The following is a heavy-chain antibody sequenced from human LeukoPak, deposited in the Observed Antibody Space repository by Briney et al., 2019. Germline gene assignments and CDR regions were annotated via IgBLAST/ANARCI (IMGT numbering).Heavy chain of an antibody. Sequence: SETLSLTCTVSGGSISSSSYYWGWIRQPPGKGLEWIGSIYYSGNTYYNPSLKSRVTISVDTSKNQFSLKLSSVTAADTAVYYCARVTYYDFWSGYSSNFDYWGQGTLVTVSS. V-gene: IGHV4-39*01. CDR1: GGSISSSSYY. J-gene: IGHJ4*02. CDR2: IYYSGNT. D-gene: IGHD3-3*01. CDR3: ARVTYYDFWSGYSSNFDY.